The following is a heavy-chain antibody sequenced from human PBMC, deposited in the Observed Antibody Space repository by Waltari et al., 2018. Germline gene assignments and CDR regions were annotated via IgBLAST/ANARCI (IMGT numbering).Heavy chain of an antibody. V-gene: IGHV3-7*01. J-gene: IGHJ4*02. D-gene: IGHD6-6*01. CDR1: GFTFSSYW. Sequence: EVQLVESGGGLVQPGGSLRLSCAASGFTFSSYWMRWVRQAPGKGLEWVANIKQDGSEKYYVDSVKGRFTISRDNAKNSLYLQMNSLRAEDTAVYYCARERSEPYSSSSAYAFDYWGQGTLVTVSS. CDR3: ARERSEPYSSSSAYAFDY. CDR2: IKQDGSEK.